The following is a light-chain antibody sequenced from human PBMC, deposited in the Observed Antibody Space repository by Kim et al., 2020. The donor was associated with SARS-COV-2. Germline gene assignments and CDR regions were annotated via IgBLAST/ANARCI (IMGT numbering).Light chain of an antibody. CDR2: ATS. V-gene: IGKV1-27*01. CDR3: QKYDSAPWT. Sequence: ASLGDEVTTPCRASQHISNYLAWYQQKPGKAPKLLMYATSTLQSGVPSRFRGSRSGTDFTLIITRLQPEDVATYYCQKYDSAPWTFGQGTKVEIK. CDR1: QHISNY. J-gene: IGKJ1*01.